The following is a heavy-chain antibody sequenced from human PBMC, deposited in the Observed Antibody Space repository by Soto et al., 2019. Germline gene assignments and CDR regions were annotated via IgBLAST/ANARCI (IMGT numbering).Heavy chain of an antibody. CDR2: ISGSGGKT. V-gene: IGHV3-23*01. CDR1: GFTFISYA. D-gene: IGHD3-16*01. CDR3: AKDYDDLRYYFDY. Sequence: GGSLRLSCAASGFTFISYAMDWVRQAPGKGLEWVSAISGSGGKTYYAESVKGRFTISRDSSKNTLFLQMNSLRAEDTAVYYCAKDYDDLRYYFDYWGQGTLVTVSS. J-gene: IGHJ4*02.